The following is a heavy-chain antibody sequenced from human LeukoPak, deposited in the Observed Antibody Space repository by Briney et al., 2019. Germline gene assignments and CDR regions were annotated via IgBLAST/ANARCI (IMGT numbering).Heavy chain of an antibody. V-gene: IGHV4-34*01. Sequence: PSETLSLTCAVYGGSFSGYYWSWIRQPPGKGLEWIGEINHSGSTNYNPSLRRRVTISVDTSKTQSSLELSSVTAADPAVYYCARRLTTVTTHYYYYYGMDVWGEGNTVTVSS. CDR2: INHSGST. J-gene: IGHJ6*04. CDR1: GGSFSGYY. CDR3: ARRLTTVTTHYYYYYGMDV. D-gene: IGHD4-17*01.